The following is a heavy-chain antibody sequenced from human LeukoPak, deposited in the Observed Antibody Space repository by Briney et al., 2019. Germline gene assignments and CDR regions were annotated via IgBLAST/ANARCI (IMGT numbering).Heavy chain of an antibody. V-gene: IGHV4-34*01. CDR1: GGSFSGYY. Sequence: SETLSLTCAVYGGSFSGYYWSWIRQPPGKGLEWIGEINHSGSTNYNPSLKSRVTISVDTSKNQFSLKLSSVTAADTAVYYCAREGPVGYSSGWYGYWGQGTLATVSS. CDR3: AREGPVGYSSGWYGY. J-gene: IGHJ4*02. CDR2: INHSGST. D-gene: IGHD6-19*01.